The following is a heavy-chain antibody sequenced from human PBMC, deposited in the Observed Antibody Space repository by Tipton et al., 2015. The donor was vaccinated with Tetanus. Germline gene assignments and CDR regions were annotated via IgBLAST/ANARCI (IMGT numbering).Heavy chain of an antibody. Sequence: GSLRLSCAASGFTFGSYAMNWVRQAPGKGLEWISYIGSSSQTIYYADSVKGRFTISRDNSKRTLYLQMNSLRAEDTAVYFCAKDRAGGSYYVFDDWGQGTLVTVSS. D-gene: IGHD1-26*01. CDR1: GFTFGSYA. CDR2: IGSSSQTI. V-gene: IGHV3-48*01. CDR3: AKDRAGGSYYVFDD. J-gene: IGHJ4*02.